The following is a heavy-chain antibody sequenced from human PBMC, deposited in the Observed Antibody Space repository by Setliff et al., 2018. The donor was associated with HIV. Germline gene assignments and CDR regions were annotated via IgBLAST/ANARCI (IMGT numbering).Heavy chain of an antibody. D-gene: IGHD3-9*01. CDR2: IHTTGSP. CDR1: GVYISNYN. J-gene: IGHJ4*02. Sequence: SETLSLTCTISGVYISNYNWGWIRQPPGRGLEWIGSIHTTGSPKNNPSLQSRVSISIDMAKSLFSLELSSVTAADTSVYYCARLLEGPDYSSDFRYFDWFPDVWGQGTLVTVSS. CDR3: ARLLEGPDYSSDFRYFDWFPDV. V-gene: IGHV4-4*08.